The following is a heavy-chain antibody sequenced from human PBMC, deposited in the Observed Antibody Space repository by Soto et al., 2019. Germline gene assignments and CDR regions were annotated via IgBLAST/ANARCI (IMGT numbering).Heavy chain of an antibody. CDR2: ISYDGSNK. J-gene: IGHJ4*02. Sequence: QVQLVESGGGVVQPGRSLRLSCAASGFSFSSYGMHWVRQAPGKGLEWVAVISYDGSNKYYADSVKGRFTISRDNSKNTLYLQMNSLRAEDTAVYYCAKDRDIVATTHSFDYRGQGTLVTVSS. CDR3: AKDRDIVATTHSFDY. D-gene: IGHD5-12*01. CDR1: GFSFSSYG. V-gene: IGHV3-30*18.